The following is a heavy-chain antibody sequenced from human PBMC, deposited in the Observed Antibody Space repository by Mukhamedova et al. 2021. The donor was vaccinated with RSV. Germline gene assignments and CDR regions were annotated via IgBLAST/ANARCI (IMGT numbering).Heavy chain of an antibody. Sequence: GSTSYNPSLMSRVTMSVDTSKNQFSLKLSSVSAADTAVYYCSRGVNYVGSGYYWXXGXLVTVXS. J-gene: IGHJ4*02. CDR3: SRGVNYVGSGYY. V-gene: IGHV4-31*02. D-gene: IGHD3-3*01. CDR2: GST.